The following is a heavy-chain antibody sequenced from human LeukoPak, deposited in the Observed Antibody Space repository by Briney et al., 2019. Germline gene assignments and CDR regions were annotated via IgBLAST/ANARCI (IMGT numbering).Heavy chain of an antibody. Sequence: GGSLRLSCAASGFTFSSYAMHWVRQAPGKGLEWVAVISYDGSNKYYADSVKGRFTISRDNSKNTLYLQMNSLRAEDTAVYYCARDPGGTTGTTHGLDYWGQGTLSPSPQ. V-gene: IGHV3-30*01. CDR3: ARDPGGTTGTTHGLDY. CDR2: ISYDGSNK. CDR1: GFTFSSYA. D-gene: IGHD1-1*01. J-gene: IGHJ4*02.